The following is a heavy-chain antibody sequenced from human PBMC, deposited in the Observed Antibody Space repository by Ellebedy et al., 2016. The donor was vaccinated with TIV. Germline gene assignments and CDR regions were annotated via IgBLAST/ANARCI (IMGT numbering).Heavy chain of an antibody. Sequence: GESLKISCAASGFNFRSYWMTWVRQAPGKGLEWVAKIRQEGDEIYYVESVKGRFTISRDNAKNSLLLQMNSLRVEDTAVYYCARRASYGDYAVQVNPWFDPWGQGTLVTVSS. J-gene: IGHJ5*02. CDR1: GFNFRSYW. V-gene: IGHV3-7*01. CDR3: ARRASYGDYAVQVNPWFDP. CDR2: IRQEGDEI. D-gene: IGHD4-17*01.